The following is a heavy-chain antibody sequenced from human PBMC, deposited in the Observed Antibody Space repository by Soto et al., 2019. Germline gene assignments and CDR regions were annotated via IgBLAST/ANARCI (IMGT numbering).Heavy chain of an antibody. J-gene: IGHJ4*02. CDR3: XXXXSXXXXXXXNRHLDY. CDR2: MSYDGSNK. CDR1: GFTFSSYA. V-gene: IGHV3-30-3*01. Sequence: QVQLVESGGGVVQPGRSLRLSCAASGFTFSSYAMHWVRXAXXXXXXXXXVMSYDGSNKYYADSVKGRFTISRHNSKXXXXXXXXXXXXXXXXXXXXXXXXSXXXXXXXNRHLDYWGQGTLVTVSP.